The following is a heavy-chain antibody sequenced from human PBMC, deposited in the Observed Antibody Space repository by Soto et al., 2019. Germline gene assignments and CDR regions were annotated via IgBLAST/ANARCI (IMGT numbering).Heavy chain of an antibody. CDR3: TRDLLPDRIAAAPPGDY. CDR1: GFTFGDYA. CDR2: IRSKADGGTT. Sequence: QPGGSLRLSCTASGFTFGDYAMSWVRQAPGKGLEWVGFIRSKADGGTTEYAASVKGRFTISRDDYKSIAYLQMNSLKTEDTAVYYCTRDLLPDRIAAAPPGDYWGQGTLVTVSS. V-gene: IGHV3-49*04. J-gene: IGHJ4*02. D-gene: IGHD6-13*01.